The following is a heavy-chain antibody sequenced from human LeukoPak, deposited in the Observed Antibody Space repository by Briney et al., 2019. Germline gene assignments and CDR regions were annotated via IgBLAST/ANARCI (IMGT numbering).Heavy chain of an antibody. CDR3: ARAWTYYYDSSDAFDI. V-gene: IGHV3-53*01. D-gene: IGHD3-22*01. CDR1: GFTVSSNY. J-gene: IGHJ3*02. Sequence: PGGSLRLSCAASGFTVSSNYMSWVRQAPGKGLEWVSVIYSGGSTYYADSVKGRFTISRDNSKNTLYLQMNSLRAEDTAVYYCARAWTYYYDSSDAFDIWGQGTMVTVSS. CDR2: IYSGGST.